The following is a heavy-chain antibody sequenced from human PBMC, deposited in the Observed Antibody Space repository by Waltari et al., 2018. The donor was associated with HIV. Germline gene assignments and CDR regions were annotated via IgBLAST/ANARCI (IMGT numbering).Heavy chain of an antibody. CDR3: ARMGLMMYAIGTFDI. CDR2: IKQDGSEK. V-gene: IGHV3-7*01. J-gene: IGHJ3*02. D-gene: IGHD2-8*01. CDR1: GFTFSPYC. Sequence: EVQLVDSGGGLVQPGGSLRLSCAASGFTFSPYCVTWVRQAPGKGLEWVANIKQDGSEKHYVDSVKGRFTISRDNAKKSLYLQMNSLRAEDTAVYYCARMGLMMYAIGTFDIWGQGTMVTVSS.